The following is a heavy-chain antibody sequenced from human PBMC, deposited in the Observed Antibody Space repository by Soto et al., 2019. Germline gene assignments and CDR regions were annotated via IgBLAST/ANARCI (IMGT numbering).Heavy chain of an antibody. Sequence: QVQLVQSGAEVKKPGASVKVSCKPSGYTFNDYYIHWLRQAPGQGLEWMGILNPRGGSASYAQKFQGRLTMTRDTYTSTVDMELRSLRSDDTAVYYCARETSTVAGTFDYWGPGTLVTVSS. D-gene: IGHD6-19*01. V-gene: IGHV1-46*02. CDR3: ARETSTVAGTFDY. CDR1: GYTFNDYY. CDR2: LNPRGGSA. J-gene: IGHJ4*02.